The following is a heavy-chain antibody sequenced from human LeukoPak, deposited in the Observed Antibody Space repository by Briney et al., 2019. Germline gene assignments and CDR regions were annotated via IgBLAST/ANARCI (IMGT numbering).Heavy chain of an antibody. CDR3: ARDRWTGTTGPYGY. CDR2: MNPNSGNT. Sequence: WASVKVSCKASGYTFTSYDINWVRQATGQGLEWMGWMNPNSGNTGYAQKFQGRVTITRNTSISTAYMELSSLRSEDTAVYYCARDRWTGTTGPYGYWGQGTLVTVSS. D-gene: IGHD1-7*01. CDR1: GYTFTSYD. J-gene: IGHJ4*02. V-gene: IGHV1-8*03.